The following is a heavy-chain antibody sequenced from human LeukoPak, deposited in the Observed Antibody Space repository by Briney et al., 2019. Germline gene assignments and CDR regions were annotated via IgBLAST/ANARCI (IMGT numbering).Heavy chain of an antibody. V-gene: IGHV1-2*02. CDR1: GYTFTGYY. Sequence: ASVKVSCKASGYTFTGYYMHWVRQAPGQGLEWMGWINPNSGGTNYAQKFQGRVTMTRDTSISTAYMELSRLRSDDTAVYYCARRGYDFWSGPESDYWGQGTLVTVSS. CDR2: INPNSGGT. J-gene: IGHJ4*02. D-gene: IGHD3-3*01. CDR3: ARRGYDFWSGPESDY.